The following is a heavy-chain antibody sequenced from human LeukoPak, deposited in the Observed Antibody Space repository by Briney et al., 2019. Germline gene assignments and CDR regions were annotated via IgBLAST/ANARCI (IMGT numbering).Heavy chain of an antibody. D-gene: IGHD3-3*01. CDR3: AKDRLRFLEWLLVY. CDR1: GFTFSDYG. J-gene: IGHJ4*02. Sequence: GGSLRLSCAASGFTFSDYGMSWVRQAPGKGLEWVSTISDGGSITYYADSVKGRFTISRDNSKNTLFLQMNSLRAEDTAVYYCAKDRLRFLEWLLVYWGQGTLVTVSS. CDR2: ISDGGSIT. V-gene: IGHV3-23*01.